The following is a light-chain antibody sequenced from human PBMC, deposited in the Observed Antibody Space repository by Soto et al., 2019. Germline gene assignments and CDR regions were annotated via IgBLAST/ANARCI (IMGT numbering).Light chain of an antibody. Sequence: DIHMTQSPSTLSASVGDRVTITCRASQSLTRWLAWYQQKPGKAPNLWIYKTASFETGVPSRFSVSGSGTEFTLTISSLQPDDFATYYCQQWTDYSWTFGQGTKVEVK. V-gene: IGKV1-5*03. J-gene: IGKJ1*01. CDR1: QSLTRW. CDR3: QQWTDYSWT. CDR2: KTA.